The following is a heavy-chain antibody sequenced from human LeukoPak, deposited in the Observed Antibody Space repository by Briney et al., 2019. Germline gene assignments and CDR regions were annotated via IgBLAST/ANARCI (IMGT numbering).Heavy chain of an antibody. D-gene: IGHD3-10*01. Sequence: SGGALRLSCAGSGFTFRDDWMSCVRQAPGKGLEWVANTKQEGNEKNYLGSLKGRYTISRDNARNSLYLQMNRLRADDTAVYYCARDGGGPLDWGQGTLVTVSS. CDR2: TKQEGNEK. CDR3: ARDGGGPLD. V-gene: IGHV3-7*01. J-gene: IGHJ4*02. CDR1: GFTFRDDW.